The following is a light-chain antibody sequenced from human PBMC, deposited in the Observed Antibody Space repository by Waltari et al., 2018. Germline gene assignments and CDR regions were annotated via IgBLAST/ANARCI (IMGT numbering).Light chain of an antibody. J-gene: IGKJ3*01. CDR3: QQHYSAPPT. CDR2: WAS. CDR1: QSVLYSSTNKNY. Sequence: DIVMTQSPDSLSVSLGERATINCKSSQSVLYSSTNKNYLAWYQQKPGQPPKLLINWASIREAGVPDRISGSGSGIAFTLTISSLQAEDVAVYYCQQHYSAPPTFGPGTKVDI. V-gene: IGKV4-1*01.